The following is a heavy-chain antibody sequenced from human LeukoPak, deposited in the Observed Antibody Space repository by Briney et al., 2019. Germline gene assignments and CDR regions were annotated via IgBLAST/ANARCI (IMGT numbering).Heavy chain of an antibody. CDR3: AKSGVPAAIGHFYYYGLDV. CDR1: GFTFSSYA. V-gene: IGHV3-23*01. J-gene: IGHJ6*02. CDR2: ISGSGGST. Sequence: GGSLRLSCAASGFTFSSYAMSWVRQAPGKGLEWVSAISGSGGSTYYADSVKGRFTISRDNSKNTLYLQMNSLRAEDTAVYYCAKSGVPAAIGHFYYYGLDVWGQGTTVTVSS. D-gene: IGHD2-2*02.